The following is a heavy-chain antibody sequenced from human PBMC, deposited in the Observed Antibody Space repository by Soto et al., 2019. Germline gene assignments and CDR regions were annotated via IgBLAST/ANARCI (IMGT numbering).Heavy chain of an antibody. CDR3: ARHYGQWLPLAQLSWFDP. D-gene: IGHD6-19*01. J-gene: IGHJ5*02. V-gene: IGHV4-39*01. Sequence: SETLSLTCTVSGGSISSSSYYWGWIRQPPGKGLEWIGSIYYSGSTYYNPSLKSRVTISVDTSKNQFSLKLSSVTAADTAVYYCARHYGQWLPLAQLSWFDPWGQGTLVTVSS. CDR1: GGSISSSSYY. CDR2: IYYSGST.